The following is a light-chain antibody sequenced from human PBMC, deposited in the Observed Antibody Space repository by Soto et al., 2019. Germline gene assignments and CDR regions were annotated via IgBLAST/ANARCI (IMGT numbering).Light chain of an antibody. CDR3: QQYNNWPLT. V-gene: IGKV3-20*01. J-gene: IGKJ5*01. CDR1: QSVSNNY. CDR2: GAS. Sequence: EIVLTQSPGTLSLSPGERATLSCSASQSVSNNYLAWYQQKPGQAPRLLIYGASNRATGIPDRFSGSGSGTDFTLTISRLEPEDFALYYCQQYNNWPLTFGQGTRLEIK.